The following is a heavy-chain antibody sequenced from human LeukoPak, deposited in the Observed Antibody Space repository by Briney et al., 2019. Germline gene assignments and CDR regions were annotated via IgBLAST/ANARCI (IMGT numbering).Heavy chain of an antibody. Sequence: SETLSLTCAVYGGSFSGYYWSWIRQPPGKGLEWIGEINHSGSTNYNPSLKSRVTISVDTSKNQFSLKLSSVTAADTAVYYCATKKYGYSSGWYPFDYWGQGTLATVSS. V-gene: IGHV4-34*01. CDR1: GGSFSGYY. CDR3: ATKKYGYSSGWYPFDY. CDR2: INHSGST. J-gene: IGHJ4*02. D-gene: IGHD6-19*01.